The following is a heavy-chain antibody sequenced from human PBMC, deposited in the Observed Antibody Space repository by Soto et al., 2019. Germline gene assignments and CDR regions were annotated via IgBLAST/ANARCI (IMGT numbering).Heavy chain of an antibody. CDR3: ARAGGGWFTIDY. D-gene: IGHD6-19*01. J-gene: IGHJ4*02. Sequence: QVQLQESGPGLVKPSQTLSLTCTVSGGSISSGGYYWSWIRQHPGKGLEWIGYIYYSGSTYYNPSLTSRVTTSVDPSKNQFSLKLSSVTAADTAVYYWARAGGGWFTIDYWGQGTLVTVSS. CDR2: IYYSGST. V-gene: IGHV4-31*03. CDR1: GGSISSGGYY.